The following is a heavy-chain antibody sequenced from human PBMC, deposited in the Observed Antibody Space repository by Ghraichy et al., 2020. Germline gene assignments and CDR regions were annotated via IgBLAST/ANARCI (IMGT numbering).Heavy chain of an antibody. CDR2: ISGSGGST. J-gene: IGHJ4*02. D-gene: IGHD2-2*01. Sequence: GGSLRLSCAASGFTFSTYDMSWVRQAPGKGLEWVSGISGSGGSTYYADSVKGRCTISRDNSKNTLYLQMNTLRAEDTAVYYCARRYCSSTSCLFDYWGQGTLVTVSS. CDR3: ARRYCSSTSCLFDY. V-gene: IGHV3-23*01. CDR1: GFTFSTYD.